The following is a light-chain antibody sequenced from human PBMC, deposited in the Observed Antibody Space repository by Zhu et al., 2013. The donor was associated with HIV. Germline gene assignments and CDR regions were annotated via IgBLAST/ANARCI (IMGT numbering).Light chain of an antibody. CDR1: QSVGSN. Sequence: ETALTQSPATLSVSPGGRATLSCRASQSVGSNLAWYQQTPGQAPRLLIYGATNRATDIPDRFSGSGSGTDFTLTITRLEPEDFAVYFCQQYGNSPWTFGQGTKVEI. CDR2: GAT. J-gene: IGKJ1*01. CDR3: QQYGNSPWT. V-gene: IGKV3-20*01.